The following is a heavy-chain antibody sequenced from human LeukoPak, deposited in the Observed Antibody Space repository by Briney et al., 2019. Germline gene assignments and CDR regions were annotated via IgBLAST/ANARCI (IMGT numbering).Heavy chain of an antibody. V-gene: IGHV4-34*01. CDR3: ARAAYCSSTSCYYNWFDP. Sequence: PSETLSLTCAVYGGSFSGYYWSWIRQPPGKGLERIGEINHSGSTNYNPSLKSRVTISVDTSKNQFSLKLSSVTAADTAVYCCARAAYCSSTSCYYNWFDPWGQGTLVTVSS. J-gene: IGHJ5*02. D-gene: IGHD2-2*01. CDR1: GGSFSGYY. CDR2: INHSGST.